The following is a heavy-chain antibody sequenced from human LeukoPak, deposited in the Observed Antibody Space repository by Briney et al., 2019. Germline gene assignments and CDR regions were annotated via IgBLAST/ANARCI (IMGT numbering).Heavy chain of an antibody. D-gene: IGHD2-2*01. Sequence: GESLKISCKGSGYSFTSYWIGWVRQMPGKGLEWMGIIYPGDSDTTYSPSFQGQVTISANKSISTAYLQWSSLKASDTAMYYCARRDGYCSSASCYADYYYGMDVWGQGTTVTVSS. CDR3: ARRDGYCSSASCYADYYYGMDV. CDR2: IYPGDSDT. CDR1: GYSFTSYW. J-gene: IGHJ6*02. V-gene: IGHV5-51*01.